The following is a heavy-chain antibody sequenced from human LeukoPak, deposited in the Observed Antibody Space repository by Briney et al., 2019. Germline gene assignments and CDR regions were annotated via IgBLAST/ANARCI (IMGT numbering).Heavy chain of an antibody. J-gene: IGHJ4*02. V-gene: IGHV4-4*07. CDR2: IYISGTT. CDR1: GGSISNYY. D-gene: IGHD3-3*02. CDR3: ARLPHNSIWYFDF. Sequence: PSETLSLTCTVPGGSISNYYWSWIRHPAGKGLEWIGHIYISGTTNYNPSLKSRVTISVDKSKNQFSLNLRSVTAADTAVYYCARLPHNSIWYFDFWGQGTLVTVSS.